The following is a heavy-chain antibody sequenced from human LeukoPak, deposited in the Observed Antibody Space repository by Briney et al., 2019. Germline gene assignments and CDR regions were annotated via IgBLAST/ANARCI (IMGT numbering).Heavy chain of an antibody. J-gene: IGHJ4*02. V-gene: IGHV3-11*01. Sequence: GGSLRLSCAASGFTFSDYYMTWIRQTPGKGLEWISYISSSGTTIYYADSVKGRFIISRDNAKNSLYLQMDSLRAEDTAVYYCARDWSGSRDYWGQGTLVTVSS. D-gene: IGHD1-26*01. CDR1: GFTFSDYY. CDR3: ARDWSGSRDY. CDR2: ISSSGTTI.